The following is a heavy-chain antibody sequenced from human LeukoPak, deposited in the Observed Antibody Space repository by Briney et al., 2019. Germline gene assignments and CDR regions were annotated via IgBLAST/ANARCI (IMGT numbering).Heavy chain of an antibody. CDR2: ISSSSSYI. V-gene: IGHV3-21*01. D-gene: IGHD6-13*01. CDR3: AREPTYSSSWHTSCDY. J-gene: IGHJ4*02. CDR1: GFTFSSYS. Sequence: GGSLRLSCAASGFTFSSYSMNWVRQAPGKGLEWVSSISSSSSYIFYADSVKGRFTISRDNAKNSLYLQMDSLRAEDTAVYYCAREPTYSSSWHTSCDYWGQGTLVTVSS.